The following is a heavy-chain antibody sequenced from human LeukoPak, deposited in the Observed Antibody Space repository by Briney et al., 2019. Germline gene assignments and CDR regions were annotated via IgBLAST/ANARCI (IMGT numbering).Heavy chain of an antibody. V-gene: IGHV3-23*01. D-gene: IGHD1-26*01. J-gene: IGHJ4*02. Sequence: GGSLRLSCAVSGFTFSSYAMSWVRQAPGKGLEWVSAISGSGGSTYYADSVKGRFTISRDNSKNTLYLQMNSLRAEDTAVYYCAKDRSIVGATMRFDDWGQGTLVTVSS. CDR1: GFTFSSYA. CDR3: AKDRSIVGATMRFDD. CDR2: ISGSGGST.